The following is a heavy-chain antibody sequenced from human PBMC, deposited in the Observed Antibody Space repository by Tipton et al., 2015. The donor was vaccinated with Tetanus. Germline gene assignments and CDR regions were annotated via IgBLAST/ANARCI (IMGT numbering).Heavy chain of an antibody. J-gene: IGHJ4*02. V-gene: IGHV3-33*01. CDR3: AREADCSGGSCFSGDFDN. D-gene: IGHD2-15*01. Sequence: SLGLSCAASGFIFSSYGIHWVRQAPGKGLEWVAVSWYDGTDQYYADSVKGRFTLSRDNSKNTLYLQMNSLRAEDTALYYRAREADCSGGSCFSGDFDNWGQGTQVTVSS. CDR1: GFIFSSYG. CDR2: SWYDGTDQ.